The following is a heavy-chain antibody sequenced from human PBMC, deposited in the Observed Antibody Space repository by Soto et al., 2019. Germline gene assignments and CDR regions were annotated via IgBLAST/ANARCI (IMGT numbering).Heavy chain of an antibody. V-gene: IGHV4-59*01. CDR1: GGPISSYY. D-gene: IGHD3-16*01. J-gene: IGHJ4*02. CDR3: ARRGGNYFDF. Sequence: HVQLQESGPGLVKPSETLSLTCTVSGGPISSYYWSWIRQPPGKGLEWIGYIYYSGSTYYDPSLKSRVTISVDTSKNQFSLKLSSVTAADTAVYYCARRGGNYFDFWGQGNLVTVSS. CDR2: IYYSGST.